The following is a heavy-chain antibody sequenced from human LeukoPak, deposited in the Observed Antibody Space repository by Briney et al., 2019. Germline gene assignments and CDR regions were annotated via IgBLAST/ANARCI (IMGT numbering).Heavy chain of an antibody. CDR3: AREGTRWLQPADY. CDR1: GFTFSSYS. Sequence: GGSLRLSCAASGFTFSSYSMNWVRQAPGKGLEWVATIKQYGGETHYVDSVKGRFTISRDNAKNLVYLQMNSLGADDTALYYCAREGTRWLQPADYWGQGTLVTVSS. CDR2: IKQYGGET. D-gene: IGHD5-24*01. V-gene: IGHV3-7*01. J-gene: IGHJ4*02.